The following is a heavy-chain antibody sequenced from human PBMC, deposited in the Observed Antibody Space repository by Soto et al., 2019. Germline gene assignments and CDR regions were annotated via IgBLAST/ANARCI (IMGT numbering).Heavy chain of an antibody. V-gene: IGHV3-23*01. CDR3: AKGGDSWSGYSHY. J-gene: IGHJ4*02. CDR1: GFTFSTFV. Sequence: GGSLRLSCAGSGFTFSTFVMSWVRQAPGKGLEWVSGISDSGGSTYSADSVEGRFTISRDNSKSTMYLQMSSLTPEDTAIYYWAKGGDSWSGYSHYWGQGPLVTVSS. D-gene: IGHD3-3*01. CDR2: ISDSGGST.